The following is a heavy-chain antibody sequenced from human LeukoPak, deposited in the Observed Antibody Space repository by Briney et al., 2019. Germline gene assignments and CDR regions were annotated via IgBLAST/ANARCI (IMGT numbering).Heavy chain of an antibody. Sequence: PSETLSLTCTVSGDSVSGRNFYWGWIRQSPGKGLEWIGSTFYGGSTYYNASLKSRVTISVDTSENRFSLELTSVTAADTAVYYCAREPHCSSPSCQGGCFDYWGQGALVTVSS. D-gene: IGHD2-2*01. CDR3: AREPHCSSPSCQGGCFDY. CDR2: TFYGGST. J-gene: IGHJ4*02. V-gene: IGHV4-39*02. CDR1: GDSVSGRNFY.